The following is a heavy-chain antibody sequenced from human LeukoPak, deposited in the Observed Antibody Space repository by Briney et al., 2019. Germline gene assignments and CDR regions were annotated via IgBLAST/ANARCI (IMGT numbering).Heavy chain of an antibody. Sequence: SETLSLTCTVSGGSISSYYWSWIRQPPGKGLEWTGYIYYSGSTNYNPSLKSRVTISVDTSKNQFSLKLSSVTAADTAVYYCARSPPYSSSWNDYWGQGTLVTVSS. V-gene: IGHV4-59*01. CDR3: ARSPPYSSSWNDY. J-gene: IGHJ4*02. CDR2: IYYSGST. CDR1: GGSISSYY. D-gene: IGHD6-13*01.